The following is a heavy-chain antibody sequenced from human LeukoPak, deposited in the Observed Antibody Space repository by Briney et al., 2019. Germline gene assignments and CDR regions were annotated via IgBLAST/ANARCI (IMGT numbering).Heavy chain of an antibody. V-gene: IGHV3-23*01. CDR3: ARDLVVVTGISDY. CDR2: ISDTDST. J-gene: IGHJ4*02. CDR1: GFTFSNSG. Sequence: GGSLRLSCAASGFTFSNSGMSWVRQAPGKGLEWVSGISDTDSTYYADSVRGRFTISRDNAKNSLYLQMNSLRAEDTAVYYCARDLVVVTGISDYWGQGTLVTVSS. D-gene: IGHD2-21*02.